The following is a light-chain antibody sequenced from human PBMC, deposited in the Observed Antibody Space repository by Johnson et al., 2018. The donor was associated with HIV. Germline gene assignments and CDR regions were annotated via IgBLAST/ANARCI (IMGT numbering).Light chain of an antibody. CDR2: ENN. CDR1: SSNIGNNY. J-gene: IGLJ1*01. V-gene: IGLV1-51*02. CDR3: GTWDSSLSAGGYV. Sequence: QSVLTQPPSVSAAPGQKVTISCSGSSSNIGNNYVSWYQQLPGTAPKLLIYENNKRPSGIPDRFSGSKSGTSATLGITGLQTGDEGDYYCGTWDSSLSAGGYVFGTGTKVTVL.